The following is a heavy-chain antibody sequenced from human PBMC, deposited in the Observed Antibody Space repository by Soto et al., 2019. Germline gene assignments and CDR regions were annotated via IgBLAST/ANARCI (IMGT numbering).Heavy chain of an antibody. CDR3: AGEKRGRYDS. V-gene: IGHV1-18*01. D-gene: IGHD3-16*01. CDR1: GYTFDTYG. CDR2: ISVHSGST. J-gene: IGHJ5*01. Sequence: QVHLVQSGPGVKKPGASVKVSCKASGYTFDTYGITWVRQAPGQGLEWMGWISVHSGSTKFAQKLQGRVTMTTDTSTSTAYMELRSLRSDDTAVYYCAGEKRGRYDSWGQGTLVTVSS.